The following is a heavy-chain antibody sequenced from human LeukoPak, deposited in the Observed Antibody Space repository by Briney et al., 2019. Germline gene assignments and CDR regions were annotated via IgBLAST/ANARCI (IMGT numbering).Heavy chain of an antibody. CDR1: GFTFSSYS. Sequence: GGSLRLSCAASGFTFSSYSMNWVRQAPGKGLEWVSSISGSSSYIYHADSVKGRFTISRDNAKNSVYLHMKSLRAEDTAVYCCARDHQGYCSGGSCTYFDYWGQGTLVTVSS. V-gene: IGHV3-21*01. CDR3: ARDHQGYCSGGSCTYFDY. CDR2: ISGSSSYI. J-gene: IGHJ4*02. D-gene: IGHD2-15*01.